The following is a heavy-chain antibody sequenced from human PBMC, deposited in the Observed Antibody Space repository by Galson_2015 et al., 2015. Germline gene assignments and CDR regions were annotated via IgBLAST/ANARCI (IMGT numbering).Heavy chain of an antibody. CDR2: IKSKTDGGTT. V-gene: IGHV3-15*01. J-gene: IGHJ3*02. CDR1: GFTFSNAW. CDR3: AKDLSGYSGYEYAFDI. Sequence: SLRLSCAASGFTFSNAWMSWVRQAPGKGLEWVGRIKSKTDGGTTDYAAPVKGRFTISRDDSKITLYLQMNSLKTEDTAVYYCAKDLSGYSGYEYAFDIWGQGTMVTVSS. D-gene: IGHD5-12*01.